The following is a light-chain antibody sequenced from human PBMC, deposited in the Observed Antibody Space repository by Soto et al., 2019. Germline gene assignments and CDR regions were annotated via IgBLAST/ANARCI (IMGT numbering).Light chain of an antibody. V-gene: IGKV3-15*01. Sequence: ENVLTQSPGTLSLSPGDRATLSCRASQSFSSSYLAWYQQKPGQAPRLLIYGAYTRASGIPGRFSGSGSGTEFTLTISSLQSEDFAVYYCQQYNNWPLTFGQGTRLEIK. J-gene: IGKJ5*01. CDR1: QSFSSSY. CDR2: GAY. CDR3: QQYNNWPLT.